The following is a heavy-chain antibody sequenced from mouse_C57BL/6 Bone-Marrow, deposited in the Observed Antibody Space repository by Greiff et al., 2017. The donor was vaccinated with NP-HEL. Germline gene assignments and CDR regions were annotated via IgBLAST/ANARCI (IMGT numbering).Heavy chain of an antibody. D-gene: IGHD2-4*01. CDR3: ASYDYDGIDYAMDY. Sequence: QVQLQQSGPELVKPGASVKISCKASGYAFSSSWMNWVKQRPGKGLEWIGRIYPGDGDTNYNGKFKGKATLTADKSSSTAYMQLSSLTSEDSAVYFCASYDYDGIDYAMDYWGQGTSVTVSS. CDR2: IYPGDGDT. V-gene: IGHV1-82*01. CDR1: GYAFSSSW. J-gene: IGHJ4*01.